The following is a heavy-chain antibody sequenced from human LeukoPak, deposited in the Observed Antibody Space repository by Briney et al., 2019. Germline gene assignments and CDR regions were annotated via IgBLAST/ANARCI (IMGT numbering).Heavy chain of an antibody. Sequence: GGSLRLSCAASGFTFSSYSMNWVRQAPGKGLEWVSSISSSSSYIYYADSVKGQFTISRDNAKNSLYLQMNSLRAEDTAVYYCARKAYCGGDCYSAFDYWGQGTLVTVSS. CDR1: GFTFSSYS. V-gene: IGHV3-21*01. D-gene: IGHD2-21*02. J-gene: IGHJ4*02. CDR2: ISSSSSYI. CDR3: ARKAYCGGDCYSAFDY.